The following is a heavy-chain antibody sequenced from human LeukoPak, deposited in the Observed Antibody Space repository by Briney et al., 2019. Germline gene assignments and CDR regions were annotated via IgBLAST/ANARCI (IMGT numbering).Heavy chain of an antibody. Sequence: GGSLRLSCAASGFTFSSYGMNWVRQAPGKGLEWVSAISGSGGSTYYADSVKGRFTISRDNSKNSLYLQMTSLRAEYTALYYGARGDKQLLFRGNKGGFDPWGQGTLVTVSS. CDR2: ISGSGGST. CDR3: ARGDKQLLFRGNKGGFDP. CDR1: GFTFSSYG. V-gene: IGHV3-23*01. J-gene: IGHJ5*02. D-gene: IGHD6-13*01.